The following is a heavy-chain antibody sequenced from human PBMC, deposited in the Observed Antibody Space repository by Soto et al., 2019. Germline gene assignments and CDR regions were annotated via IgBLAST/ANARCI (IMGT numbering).Heavy chain of an antibody. CDR1: GFSFSDYY. CDR2: ISSTATYT. V-gene: IGHV3-11*06. CDR3: ARARLVVEGRFDY. J-gene: IGHJ4*02. Sequence: GGSLRLSCAASGFSFSDYYMNWIRQAPGKGLEWLSYISSTATYTNYADSVRGRFTISRDSAKNSLYLDMNGLRAEDTAVYYCARARLVVEGRFDYWGQGTLVTVSS. D-gene: IGHD3-22*01.